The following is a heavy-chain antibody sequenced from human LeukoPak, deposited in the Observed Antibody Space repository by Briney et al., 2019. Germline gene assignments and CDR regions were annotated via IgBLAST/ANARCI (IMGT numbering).Heavy chain of an antibody. CDR3: AKDIHPGLDSGASCCFDY. D-gene: IGHD3-22*01. Sequence: ASVKVSCKTSGYTFSRHGITWVRQAPGQGLEWMGWVSGYDGNTNYAQNVQGRVTMTTDTSTNTAYMELRSLRSDDTAVYYCAKDIHPGLDSGASCCFDYWGQGTPVTVSS. CDR1: GYTFSRHG. CDR2: VSGYDGNT. J-gene: IGHJ4*02. V-gene: IGHV1-18*01.